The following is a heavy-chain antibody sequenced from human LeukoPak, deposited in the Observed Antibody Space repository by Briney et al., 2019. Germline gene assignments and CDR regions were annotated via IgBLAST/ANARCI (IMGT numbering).Heavy chain of an antibody. D-gene: IGHD6-6*01. CDR2: IHYSGST. CDR3: AAAATSSSSELGY. J-gene: IGHJ4*02. Sequence: SETLSLTCTVSVGSINSGSYYWSWIRQHPGKGLEWIGYIHYSGSTYYNPSLKSRLTISVDTSKQQLSLKLSSVTAADTAVYYCAAAATSSSSELGYWGQGTLVTVSS. CDR1: VGSINSGSYY. V-gene: IGHV4-31*03.